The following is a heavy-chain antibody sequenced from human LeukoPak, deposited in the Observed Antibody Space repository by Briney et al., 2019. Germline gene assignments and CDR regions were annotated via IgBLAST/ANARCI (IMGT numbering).Heavy chain of an antibody. V-gene: IGHV3-30-3*01. CDR3: ARDLFRMITFGGSGY. CDR2: ISYDGSNK. D-gene: IGHD3-16*01. Sequence: GGSLRLSCAASGFTFSSYAMHWVRQAPGKGLEWVAVISYDGSNKYYADSVKGRFTISRDNSKNTLYLQMNSLRAEDTAVYYCARDLFRMITFGGSGYWGQGTLVTVSS. CDR1: GFTFSSYA. J-gene: IGHJ4*02.